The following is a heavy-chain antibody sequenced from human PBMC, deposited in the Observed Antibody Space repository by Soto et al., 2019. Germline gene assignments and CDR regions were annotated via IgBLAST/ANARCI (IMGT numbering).Heavy chain of an antibody. J-gene: IGHJ4*02. CDR3: ARDKWELRYFDY. Sequence: SETLSLTCAVYGGSFSGYYWSWIRQPPGKGLEWIGEINHSGSTNYNPSLKSRVTISVDTSKNQFSLKLSSVTAADTAVYYCARDKWELRYFDYWGQGTLVTVSS. CDR1: GGSFSGYY. V-gene: IGHV4-34*01. CDR2: INHSGST. D-gene: IGHD1-26*01.